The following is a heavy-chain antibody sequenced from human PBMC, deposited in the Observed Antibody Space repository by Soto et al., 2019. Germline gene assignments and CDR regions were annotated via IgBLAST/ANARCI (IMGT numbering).Heavy chain of an antibody. V-gene: IGHV3-48*02. CDR2: ISSSSSTI. D-gene: IGHD1-26*01. CDR3: AREVPPYSGSHTYYFDY. Sequence: EVQLVESGGGLVQPGGSLRLSCAASGFTFSSYGMNWVRQAPGKGLEWGSYISSSSSTIYYADSVKGRFTISRDNAKNSLYLQMNSLRDEDTAVYYCAREVPPYSGSHTYYFDYWGQGTLVTVSS. J-gene: IGHJ4*02. CDR1: GFTFSSYG.